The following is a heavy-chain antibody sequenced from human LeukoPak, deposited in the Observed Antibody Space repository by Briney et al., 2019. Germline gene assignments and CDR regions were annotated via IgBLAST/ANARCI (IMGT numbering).Heavy chain of an antibody. J-gene: IGHJ5*02. V-gene: IGHV3-23*01. CDR1: GFTFSSYA. D-gene: IGHD3-3*01. CDR2: ISGSGGST. CDR3: ANADFWSGPIGGWFDP. Sequence: GGSLRLSCAASGFTFSSYAMSWVRQAPGKGLEWVSAISGSGGSTYYADSVKGRFTISRDNSKNTLYLQMNSLRAEDTAVYYCANADFWSGPIGGWFDPWGQGTLVTVSS.